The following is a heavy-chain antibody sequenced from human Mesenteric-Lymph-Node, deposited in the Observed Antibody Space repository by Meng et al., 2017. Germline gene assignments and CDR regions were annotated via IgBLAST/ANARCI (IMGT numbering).Heavy chain of an antibody. D-gene: IGHD3-10*01. CDR3: ARVSKHHFGDYFDY. CDR1: GGSMRDTEY. Sequence: SETLSLTCTVSGGSMRDTEYWGWVRQPPGKGLEWIGSIYYSGSTYYNPSLKSRVTISVDTSKNQFSLKLSSVTAADTAVYYCARVSKHHFGDYFDYWGQGTLVTVSS. CDR2: IYYSGST. V-gene: IGHV4-39*07. J-gene: IGHJ4*02.